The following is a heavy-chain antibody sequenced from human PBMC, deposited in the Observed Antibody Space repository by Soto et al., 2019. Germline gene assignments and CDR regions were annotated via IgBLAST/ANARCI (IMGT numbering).Heavy chain of an antibody. CDR3: ETSSGYYIQRFDY. Sequence: QVQLVESGGGVVQPGRSLRLSCAASGFTFSSYGMHWVRQAPGKGLEWVAVIWYDGSNKYYADSVKGRFTISRDNSKNTLYLQMNSLRAEDTAVYYSETSSGYYIQRFDYWGQGTLVTVSS. CDR1: GFTFSSYG. V-gene: IGHV3-33*01. CDR2: IWYDGSNK. D-gene: IGHD3-22*01. J-gene: IGHJ4*02.